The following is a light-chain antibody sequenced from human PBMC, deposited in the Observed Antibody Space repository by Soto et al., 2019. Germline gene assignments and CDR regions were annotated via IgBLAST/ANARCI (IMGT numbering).Light chain of an antibody. V-gene: IGLV2-8*01. CDR3: SSFAGSNNFPYV. Sequence: QSVRAQPPSASGSPGQSVTMSCTGTSSDAGAYDYVSWYQQHPGKAPKLMIYEINKRPSGVPDRFSGSKSGNTASLTVSGLQAEDEADYYCSSFAGSNNFPYVFGTGTKVTVL. CDR2: EIN. CDR1: SSDAGAYDY. J-gene: IGLJ1*01.